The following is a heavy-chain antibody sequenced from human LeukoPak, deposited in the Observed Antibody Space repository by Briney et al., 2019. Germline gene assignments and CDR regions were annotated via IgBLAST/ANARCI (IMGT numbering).Heavy chain of an antibody. V-gene: IGHV1-69*05. D-gene: IGHD3-10*01. CDR2: IIPIFGTA. CDR1: GGTFSSYA. J-gene: IGHJ5*02. CDR3: ARGSNYYGSGSYYTWFDP. Sequence: SVKVSCKASGGTFSSYAISWVRQAPGQGLEWMGGIIPIFGTANYAQKFQGRVTITTDESTSTAYMELSSLRSEDTAVYYCARGSNYYGSGSYYTWFDPWGQGTLVTVSS.